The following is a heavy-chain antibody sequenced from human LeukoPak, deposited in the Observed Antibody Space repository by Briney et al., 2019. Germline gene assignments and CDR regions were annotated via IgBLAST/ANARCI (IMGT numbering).Heavy chain of an antibody. J-gene: IGHJ6*02. CDR2: ISSSSSYV. V-gene: IGHV3-21*01. CDR3: ARDPGYYYGMDV. Sequence: GGSLRLSCAASGFTFSSYSMNWVRQAPGKGLEWVSSISSSSSYVYYADSVKGRFTISRDNAKNSLYLQMNSLRAEDTAVYYCARDPGYYYGMDVWGQGTTVVVSS. CDR1: GFTFSSYS.